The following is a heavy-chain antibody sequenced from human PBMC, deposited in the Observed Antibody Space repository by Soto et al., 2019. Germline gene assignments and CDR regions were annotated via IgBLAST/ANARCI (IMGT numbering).Heavy chain of an antibody. CDR1: GFTFSSYS. V-gene: IGHV3-48*01. J-gene: IGHJ6*03. Sequence: PGGSLRLSCAASGFTFSSYSMNWVRQAPGKGLEWVSYISSSSSTIYYADSVKGRFTISRDNAKNSLYLQMNSLRAEDTAVYYCARVEGVTPRDYMDVWGKGTTVTVPS. CDR3: ARVEGVTPRDYMDV. CDR2: ISSSSSTI.